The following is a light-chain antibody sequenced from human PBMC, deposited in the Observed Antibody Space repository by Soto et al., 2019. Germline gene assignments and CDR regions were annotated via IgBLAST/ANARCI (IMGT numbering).Light chain of an antibody. Sequence: IVLTQSPGTMSLSPGERATLSCRASQSVSSSYLAWYQQKPGQAPRHLIYGASSRATGIPDRFSGSGSGTDFSLTFSRLEPEDFAVYYWQQYGSSLWTFGLGTKV. V-gene: IGKV3-20*01. J-gene: IGKJ1*01. CDR2: GAS. CDR3: QQYGSSLWT. CDR1: QSVSSSY.